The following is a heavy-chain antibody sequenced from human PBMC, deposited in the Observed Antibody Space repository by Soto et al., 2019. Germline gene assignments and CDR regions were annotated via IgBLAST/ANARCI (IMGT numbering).Heavy chain of an antibody. J-gene: IGHJ6*02. CDR2: ISPYNGNT. D-gene: IGHD2-8*01. Sequence: QVQLVQSGAEVKKPGASVRVSCKTSGYTFVSYGISWVRQAPGQGLEWMGWISPYNGNTNYAQNLQGRVTMTTDTCTSTSYMDLRSLRSDDTAVYWCARFHTNYGMDVWGQGTTVTVSS. CDR3: ARFHTNYGMDV. CDR1: GYTFVSYG. V-gene: IGHV1-18*01.